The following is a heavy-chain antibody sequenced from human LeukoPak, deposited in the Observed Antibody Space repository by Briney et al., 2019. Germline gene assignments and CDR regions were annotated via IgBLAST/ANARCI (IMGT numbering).Heavy chain of an antibody. CDR3: AGGPRVRYFDWLPPDY. J-gene: IGHJ4*02. Sequence: SETLSLTCTVSGYSISSGYYWGWIRQPPGKGLEWIGSIYHSGSTYYNPSLKSRVTISVDTSKNQFSLKLSSVTAADTAVYYCAGGPRVRYFDWLPPDYWGQGTLVTVSS. CDR1: GYSISSGYY. V-gene: IGHV4-38-2*02. D-gene: IGHD3-9*01. CDR2: IYHSGST.